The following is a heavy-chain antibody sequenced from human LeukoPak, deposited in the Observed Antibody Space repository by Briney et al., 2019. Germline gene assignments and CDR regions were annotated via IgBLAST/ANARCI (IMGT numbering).Heavy chain of an antibody. J-gene: IGHJ5*02. V-gene: IGHV4-38-2*02. CDR1: GYSITSAYY. CDR3: ARHPKYCSGGSCYDVRTNWFDP. D-gene: IGHD2-15*01. CDR2: FFLKGST. Sequence: PSETLSLTCTVSGYSITSAYYWGWIRQPPGKGLEWIGSFFLKGSTYYNPSLKSRVTISVDTSKNQFSLKLSSVTAADTAVYYCARHPKYCSGGSCYDVRTNWFDPWGQGTLVTVSS.